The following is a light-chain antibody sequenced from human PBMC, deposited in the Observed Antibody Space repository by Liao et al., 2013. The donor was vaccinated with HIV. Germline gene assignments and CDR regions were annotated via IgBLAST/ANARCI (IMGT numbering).Light chain of an antibody. Sequence: SYVLTQTPSVSVAPGETARLTCEGRNIGTKSVHWYRQKPGQAPVVVIFFDSDRPSGIPERISGSNSGNTATLSISRVEAGDEADYYCQVWDNSIDHYVFGAGTTVTVL. J-gene: IGLJ1*01. CDR2: FDS. CDR3: QVWDNSIDHYV. CDR1: NIGTKS. V-gene: IGLV3-21*01.